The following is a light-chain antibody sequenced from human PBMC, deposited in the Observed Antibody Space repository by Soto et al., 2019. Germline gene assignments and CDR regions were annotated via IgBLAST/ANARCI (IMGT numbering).Light chain of an antibody. CDR3: SSYTSTSTYV. Sequence: QSSLTQPASMSGPPGQSITISCLGTSYDVGNYNYVSWYQHHADRAPKLIIYDVSSRPSGVSDRFSGSKSGNTASLTISGLQPEDEANYYCSSYTSTSTYVFGTGTKVTVL. V-gene: IGLV2-14*03. J-gene: IGLJ1*01. CDR1: SYDVGNYNY. CDR2: DVS.